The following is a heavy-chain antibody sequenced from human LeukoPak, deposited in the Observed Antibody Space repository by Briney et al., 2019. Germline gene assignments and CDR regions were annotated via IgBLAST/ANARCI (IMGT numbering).Heavy chain of an antibody. V-gene: IGHV6-1*01. J-gene: IGHJ4*02. D-gene: IGHD3-16*01. CDR3: ARWIHATGGLDY. CDR2: TYYRSQWLQ. CDR1: GDSVSSDNVA. Sequence: SQTLSLTCDISGDSVSSDNVAWNWIRQSPSRGLEWLGRTYYRSQWLQQYGVSVKGRVTINPDTSKNQISLQLNSMTPDDTAIDYCARWIHATGGLDYWGQGTLVTVSS.